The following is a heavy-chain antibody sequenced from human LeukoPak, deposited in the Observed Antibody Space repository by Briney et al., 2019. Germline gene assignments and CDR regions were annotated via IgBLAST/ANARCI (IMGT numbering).Heavy chain of an antibody. CDR1: GGSISSSSYY. D-gene: IGHD3-3*01. CDR3: ARHITIFGVVILNYYMDV. V-gene: IGHV4-39*01. CDR2: FYYSGST. Sequence: SETLSLTCTVSGGSISSSSYYWGWIRQPPGKGLEWIGNFYYSGSTYYNPSLKSRVTISVDTSKNQFSLKLGSVTAADTAVYYCARHITIFGVVILNYYMDVWGKGTTVTVPS. J-gene: IGHJ6*03.